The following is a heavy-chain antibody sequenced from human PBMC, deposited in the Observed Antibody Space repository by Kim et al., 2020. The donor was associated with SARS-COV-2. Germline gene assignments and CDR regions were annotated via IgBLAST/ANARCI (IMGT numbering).Heavy chain of an antibody. Sequence: ASVKVSCKASGYTFTSYDITWVRQAPGQGLEWMGWISACNGNTNYAQRLQGRVTMTTDTSTSTAYMELRSLRSDDTAMYYCARDLGEYQQTSPGYWGQGTLVTVSS. CDR3: ARDLGEYQQTSPGY. CDR1: GYTFTSYD. CDR2: ISACNGNT. D-gene: IGHD2-2*01. V-gene: IGHV1-18*04. J-gene: IGHJ4*02.